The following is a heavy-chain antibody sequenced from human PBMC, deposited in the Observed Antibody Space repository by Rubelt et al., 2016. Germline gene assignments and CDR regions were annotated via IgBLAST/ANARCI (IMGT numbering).Heavy chain of an antibody. D-gene: IGHD6-19*01. CDR2: ISAYNGNP. CDR1: GYTFTTYG. Sequence: QVQLVQSGAEVKKPGASVKVSCKASGYTFTTYGISWVRQAPGQGLEWMGWISAYNGNPNYAQKLPGRVTMTTDKSTSTAYMELRSLRSDDTAVYYCAGDRTWLVPGLDAFDIWGQGTMVTVSS. V-gene: IGHV1-18*01. J-gene: IGHJ3*02. CDR3: AGDRTWLVPGLDAFDI.